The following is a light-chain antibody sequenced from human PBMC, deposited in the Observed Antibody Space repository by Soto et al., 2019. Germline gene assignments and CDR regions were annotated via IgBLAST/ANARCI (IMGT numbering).Light chain of an antibody. CDR2: DAS. Sequence: DIQMTQRTSTLSDSLGDRVISTCRASQSISSWLAWYQQKPGKAPKLLIYDASSLESGVPSRFSGSGSGTEFTLTISSLQLDDFATYYCQQYNSYSGTFGQGPKVDIK. CDR1: QSISSW. V-gene: IGKV1-5*01. J-gene: IGKJ1*01. CDR3: QQYNSYSGT.